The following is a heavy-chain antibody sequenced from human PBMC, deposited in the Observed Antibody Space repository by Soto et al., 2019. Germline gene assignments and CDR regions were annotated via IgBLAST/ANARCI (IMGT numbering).Heavy chain of an antibody. CDR1: GYTFTSYY. J-gene: IGHJ6*03. CDR2: FDPEDGET. Sequence: ASVKVSCKASGYTFTSYYMHWVRQAPGQGLEWMGGFDPEDGETIYAQKFQGRVTMTEDTSTDTAYMELSSLRSEDTAVYYCATGDPEYSGYDYYYYYYMDVWGKGTTVTVSS. V-gene: IGHV1-24*01. D-gene: IGHD5-12*01. CDR3: ATGDPEYSGYDYYYYYYMDV.